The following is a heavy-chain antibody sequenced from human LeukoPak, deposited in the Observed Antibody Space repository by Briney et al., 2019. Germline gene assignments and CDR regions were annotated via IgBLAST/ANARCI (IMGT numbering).Heavy chain of an antibody. Sequence: GGSLRLSCAASGFTFDDYAMHWVRHAPGKGLEWVSGISWNSGSIVYADSVKGRFTISRDNAKNSLYLQMNSLRAEDTALYYCAKGGSGGAHFDYWGREPWSPSPQ. CDR3: AKGGSGGAHFDY. CDR2: ISWNSGSI. V-gene: IGHV3-9*01. J-gene: IGHJ4*02. CDR1: GFTFDDYA. D-gene: IGHD3-10*01.